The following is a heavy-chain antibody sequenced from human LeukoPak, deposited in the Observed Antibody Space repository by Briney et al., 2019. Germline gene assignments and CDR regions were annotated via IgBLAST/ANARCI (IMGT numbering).Heavy chain of an antibody. CDR2: IYWNDDK. V-gene: IGHV2-5*01. Sequence: SGPTLVKPTQTLTLTCTFSGFSLSTSGVGVGWIRQPPGKALEWLALIYWNDDKRYSPSLRSRLTITKDTSKNQVVLTMSNMDPVDTATYYCAHMFDFWSGHRYFDYWGQGTLVTVSS. J-gene: IGHJ4*02. D-gene: IGHD3-3*01. CDR3: AHMFDFWSGHRYFDY. CDR1: GFSLSTSGVG.